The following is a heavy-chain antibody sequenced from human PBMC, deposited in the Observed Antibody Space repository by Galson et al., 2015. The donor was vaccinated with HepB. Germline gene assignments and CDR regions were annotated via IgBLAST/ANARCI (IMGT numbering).Heavy chain of an antibody. CDR2: IYGDGRT. Sequence: SLRLSCAASGFTVSSNYMTWVRQAPGKGLEWVSIIYGDGRTYYADSVKGRFTISRDNSKNTVYLQMSSLRAEDTAVYYCARVPGEGYWGQGTLVTASS. D-gene: IGHD3-10*01. CDR3: ARVPGEGY. J-gene: IGHJ4*02. CDR1: GFTVSSNY. V-gene: IGHV3-53*01.